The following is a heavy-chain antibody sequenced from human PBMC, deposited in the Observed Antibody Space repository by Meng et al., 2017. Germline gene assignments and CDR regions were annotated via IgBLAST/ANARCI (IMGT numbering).Heavy chain of an antibody. V-gene: IGHV3-11*01. CDR3: ASIKVDP. CDR2: IRSSGSTI. D-gene: IGHD1-14*01. J-gene: IGHJ5*02. CDR1: GFTFSEPY. Sequence: QVQVVESWGGVMHSGASLKLHCAASGFTFSEPYLIWIRQAPGKGLEWVSYIRSSGSTIYHADSVKGRFTISRDHAKNSLYLQMNSLRAEDTAVYYCASIKVDPWGQGTLVTVSS.